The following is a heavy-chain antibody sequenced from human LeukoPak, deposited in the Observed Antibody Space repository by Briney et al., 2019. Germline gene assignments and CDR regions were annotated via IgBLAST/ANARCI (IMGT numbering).Heavy chain of an antibody. Sequence: ASVKVSCKASGYTFTSYGISWVRQAPGQGLEWMGWISAYNGNTNYAQKLQGRVTMTTDTSTSTAYMELRSLRSDDTAVYYCARVLGARYYYYYGMDVWGQGTTDTVSS. V-gene: IGHV1-18*01. CDR1: GYTFTSYG. J-gene: IGHJ6*02. CDR3: ARVLGARYYYYYGMDV. CDR2: ISAYNGNT. D-gene: IGHD4-17*01.